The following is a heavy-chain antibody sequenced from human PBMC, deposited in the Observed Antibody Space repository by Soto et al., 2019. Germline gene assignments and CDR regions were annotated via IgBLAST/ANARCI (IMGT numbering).Heavy chain of an antibody. CDR3: ARGYCSGGSCYEYNWFDP. D-gene: IGHD2-15*01. J-gene: IGHJ5*02. V-gene: IGHV1-18*04. Sequence: GASVKVSCKASGYTFTSYGISWVRQAPGQGLEWMGWISVYNGNTNYAQKLQGRVTMTTDTSTSTAYMELRSLRSDDTAVYYCARGYCSGGSCYEYNWFDPWGQGTLVTVSS. CDR1: GYTFTSYG. CDR2: ISVYNGNT.